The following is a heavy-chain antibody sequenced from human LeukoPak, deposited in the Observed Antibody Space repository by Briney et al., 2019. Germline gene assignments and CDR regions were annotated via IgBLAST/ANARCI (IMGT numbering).Heavy chain of an antibody. CDR3: ARGRITIFGVVILPAPYYFDY. J-gene: IGHJ4*02. CDR2: IYYSGST. V-gene: IGHV4-59*12. Sequence: SETLSLTCTVSGGSISSYYWSWIRQPPGKGLEWIGYIYYSGSTNYNPSLKSRVTISVDTSKNQFSLKLSSVTAADTAVYYCARGRITIFGVVILPAPYYFDYWGQGTLVTVSS. D-gene: IGHD3-3*01. CDR1: GGSISSYY.